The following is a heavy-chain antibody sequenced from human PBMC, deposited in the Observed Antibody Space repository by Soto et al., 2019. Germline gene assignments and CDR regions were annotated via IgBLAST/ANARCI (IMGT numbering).Heavy chain of an antibody. V-gene: IGHV3-15*07. CDR1: GLTFSDAW. CDR2: IRSQSDGGTR. CDR3: ATAPGYWGSAPLDF. J-gene: IGHJ4*02. D-gene: IGHD7-27*01. Sequence: DVQLVESGGGLVKPGGSLRLSCVASGLTFSDAWMNWLRQVPGKGPEWVARIRSQSDGGTRDYTAPVNGRLTISRDDSKSTLYLQMNSLKTDDTAIYYCATAPGYWGSAPLDFWGQGTLVTVSS.